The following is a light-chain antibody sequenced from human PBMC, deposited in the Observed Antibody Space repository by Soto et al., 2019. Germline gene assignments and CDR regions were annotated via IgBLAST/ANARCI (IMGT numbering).Light chain of an antibody. CDR3: QKYNSAPWT. V-gene: IGKV1-27*01. J-gene: IGKJ1*01. CDR2: AAS. CDR1: QGISNY. Sequence: DIQMTQSPSTRPASAVDRVTITFRASQGISNYLAWYQQKPGKVPKLLIYAASTLQSGVPSRFSGSGSGTDFTLTISSLQPEDVATYYCQKYNSAPWTFGQGTKVDIK.